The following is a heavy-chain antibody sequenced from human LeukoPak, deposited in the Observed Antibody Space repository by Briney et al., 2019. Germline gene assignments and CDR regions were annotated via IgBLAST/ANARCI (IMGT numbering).Heavy chain of an antibody. CDR2: IRYDGTNQ. Sequence: PGGSLRLSCAASGFTFSHYGIHWVRQAPGKGLEWVAFIRYDGTNQYYVDSVKGRFTISRDNSKNTLSLQMNSLRPEDTAVYYCAKGSGYFLDYWGQGTLVTVSS. D-gene: IGHD3-22*01. V-gene: IGHV3-30*02. CDR1: GFTFSHYG. CDR3: AKGSGYFLDY. J-gene: IGHJ4*02.